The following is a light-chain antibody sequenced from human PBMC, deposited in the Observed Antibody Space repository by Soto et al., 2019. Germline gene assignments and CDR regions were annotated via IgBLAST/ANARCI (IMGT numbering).Light chain of an antibody. CDR2: AAS. CDR1: QGISNS. J-gene: IGKJ3*01. Sequence: DIQMTQSPSSLSASVGDTVTITCRASQGISNSLAWFQQKPGRVPQFLIYAASTLQPGVPPRFSGSGSGTDFTLTISSLQPEDVATYYCQNYNSAPLTFGPGIRVDIK. V-gene: IGKV1-27*01. CDR3: QNYNSAPLT.